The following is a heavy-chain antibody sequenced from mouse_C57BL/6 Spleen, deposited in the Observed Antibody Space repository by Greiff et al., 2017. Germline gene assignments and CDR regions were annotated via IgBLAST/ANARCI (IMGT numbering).Heavy chain of an antibody. CDR1: GFTFNTYA. CDR2: IRSKSSNYAT. Sequence: EVNVVESGGGLVQPKGSLKLSCAASGFTFNTYAMHWVRQAPGKGLEWVARIRSKSSNYATYYADSVKDRFTISRDDSQSMLYLQMNNLKTEDTAMYYCALAGGYEWFAYWGQGTLVTVSA. V-gene: IGHV10-3*01. J-gene: IGHJ3*01. CDR3: ALAGGYEWFAY. D-gene: IGHD2-14*01.